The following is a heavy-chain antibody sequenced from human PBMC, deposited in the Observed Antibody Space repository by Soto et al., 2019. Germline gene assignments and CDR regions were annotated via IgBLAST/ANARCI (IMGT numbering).Heavy chain of an antibody. J-gene: IGHJ4*02. D-gene: IGHD1-1*01. Sequence: EVQLLESGGGLVQPGGSLRLSCVASGFTFSDYAINWVRQAPGKGLEWVSAISGSGGSTYYADSVKGRFTISRDNSKNTLYLQMNSLRAEDTAVYYCAKESGLERWRQGWYDYWGQGTLVTVSS. V-gene: IGHV3-23*01. CDR3: AKESGLERWRQGWYDY. CDR2: ISGSGGST. CDR1: GFTFSDYA.